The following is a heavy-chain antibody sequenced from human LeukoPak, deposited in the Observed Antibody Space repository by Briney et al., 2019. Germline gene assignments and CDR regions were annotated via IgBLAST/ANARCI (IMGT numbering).Heavy chain of an antibody. CDR2: ISGSGTTT. Sequence: GGSLRLSCAASGFTFSDHYMSWIRQAPGKGLEWVAYISGSGTTTFYADSVKGRFTISRDNAKNSLYLQMNSLRAEDTAVYYCARDGQNDAFDIWGQGTMVTVSS. CDR1: GFTFSDHY. J-gene: IGHJ3*02. CDR3: ARDGQNDAFDI. V-gene: IGHV3-11*04.